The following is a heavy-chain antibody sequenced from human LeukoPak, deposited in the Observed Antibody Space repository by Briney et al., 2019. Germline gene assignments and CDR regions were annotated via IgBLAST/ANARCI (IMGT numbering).Heavy chain of an antibody. J-gene: IGHJ4*02. CDR3: ARGGSYDY. CDR1: GYSISSGYY. D-gene: IGHD1-26*01. CDR2: IYHSGST. Sequence: SETLSLTCTGAGYSISSGYYWGWVRQPPGKGLEWIGSIYHSGSTYYNPSLKSRVTISVDTSENQFSLKLSSVTAADTAVYYCARGGSYDYWGQGTLVTVSS. V-gene: IGHV4-38-2*02.